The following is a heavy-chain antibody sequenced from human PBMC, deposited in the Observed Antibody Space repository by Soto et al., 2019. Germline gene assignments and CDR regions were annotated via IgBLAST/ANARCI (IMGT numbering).Heavy chain of an antibody. CDR3: ARDSSSAELVCYYYGMDV. CDR2: IIPIFGTG. CDR1: GGTFSSYA. J-gene: IGHJ6*02. Sequence: QVQLVQSGAEVKKPGSSVKVSCKASGGTFSSYAISWVRQAAGQGLEWMGGIIPIFGTGNYAQKFQGRVTITAHESTSTAYMELSSLKSADTAVYYCARDSSSAELVCYYYGMDVCGQGTTVTVSS. V-gene: IGHV1-69*01. D-gene: IGHD6-6*01.